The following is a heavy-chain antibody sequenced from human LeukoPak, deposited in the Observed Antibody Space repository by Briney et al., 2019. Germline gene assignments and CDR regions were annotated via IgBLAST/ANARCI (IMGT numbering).Heavy chain of an antibody. V-gene: IGHV3-53*01. CDR3: ARDLGCRLSH. D-gene: IGHD6-19*01. CDR1: GITVSYDF. Sequence: PGGFLSPSWAAPGITVSYDFMSRVPPAPGKGLELGSVIYSGGEKYYAHNVQGGFTITRDKSKNTVCIQMNSLRAEDTAVYYCARDLGCRLSHWGQGTLVTVSS. J-gene: IGHJ4*02. CDR2: IYSGGEK.